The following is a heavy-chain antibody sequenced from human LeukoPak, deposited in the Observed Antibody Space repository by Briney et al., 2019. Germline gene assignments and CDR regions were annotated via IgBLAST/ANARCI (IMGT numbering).Heavy chain of an antibody. CDR2: IRFDGSNK. D-gene: IGHD1-26*01. CDR1: GFIFSGYG. J-gene: IGHJ4*02. Sequence: GGSERLSCAASGFIFSGYGMHWVRQAPGKGLEWVAIIRFDGSNKFYADSVKGRFIISRDTSKNTLYLQMNSLRAEDTAMYYCVREDLGVDYWGQGTLVTVSS. V-gene: IGHV3-30*02. CDR3: VREDLGVDY.